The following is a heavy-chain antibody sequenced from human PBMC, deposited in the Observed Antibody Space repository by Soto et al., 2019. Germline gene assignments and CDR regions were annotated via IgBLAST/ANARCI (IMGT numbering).Heavy chain of an antibody. D-gene: IGHD6-19*01. CDR2: ISYDGSNK. V-gene: IGHV3-30-3*01. CDR1: GFTFSSYA. J-gene: IGHJ4*02. CDR3: ARDRSRPYSSGWYYFDY. Sequence: GGSLRLSCAASGFTFSSYAMHWVRQAPGKGLEWVAVISYDGSNKYYADSVKGRFTISRDNSKNTLYLQMNSLRAEDTAVYYCARDRSRPYSSGWYYFDYWGQGTLVTVSS.